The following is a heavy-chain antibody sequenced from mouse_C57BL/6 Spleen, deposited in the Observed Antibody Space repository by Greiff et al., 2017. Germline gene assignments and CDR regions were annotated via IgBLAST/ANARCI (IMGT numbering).Heavy chain of an antibody. CDR3: ARWTAQGTGFDY. Sequence: EVQLQQSGPVLVKPGASVKMSCKASGYTFTDYYMNWVKQSHGKSLEWIGVINPYNGGTSYNQKFKGKATLTVDKSSSTAYMELNSLTYEDSAVYYCARWTAQGTGFDYWGQGTTLTVSS. CDR1: GYTFTDYY. J-gene: IGHJ2*01. D-gene: IGHD3-2*02. CDR2: INPYNGGT. V-gene: IGHV1-19*01.